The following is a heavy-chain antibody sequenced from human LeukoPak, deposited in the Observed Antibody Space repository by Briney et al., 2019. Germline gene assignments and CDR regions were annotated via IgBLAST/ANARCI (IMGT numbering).Heavy chain of an antibody. CDR3: ARELELFAFDI. J-gene: IGHJ3*02. Sequence: GGSLRLSCAASGFTFSSYEMNWVRQDPGKGLEWVSYISSSGSTIYYADSVKGRFTISRDNAKNSLYLQMNSLRAEDTAVYYCARELELFAFDIWGQGTMVTVSS. D-gene: IGHD1-7*01. V-gene: IGHV3-48*03. CDR2: ISSSGSTI. CDR1: GFTFSSYE.